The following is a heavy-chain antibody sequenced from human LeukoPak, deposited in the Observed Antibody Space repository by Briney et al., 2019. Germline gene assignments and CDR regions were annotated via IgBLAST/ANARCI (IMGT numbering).Heavy chain of an antibody. CDR3: AKVIGNYYYYGMDV. CDR2: ISGSDGRT. CDR1: GFTFSNYA. V-gene: IGHV3-23*01. J-gene: IGHJ6*02. Sequence: HPGGSLRLSCAASGFTFSNYAMSWVRQAPGKGLEWVSAISGSDGRTYYADSVKGRFTVSRDISKSTLYLQMNSLRAEDTAVYYCAKVIGNYYYYGMDVWGQGTTVTVSS.